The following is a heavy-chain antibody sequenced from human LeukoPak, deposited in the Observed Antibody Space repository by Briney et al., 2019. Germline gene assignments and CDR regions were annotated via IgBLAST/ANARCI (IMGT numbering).Heavy chain of an antibody. CDR3: ASSGSVSRSYSVY. CDR1: GYTFTGYY. V-gene: IGHV1-2*02. CDR2: INPNSGGT. J-gene: IGHJ4*02. D-gene: IGHD3-10*01. Sequence: ASVKVSCKASGYTFTGYYMHWVRQAPGQGLEWMGWINPNSGGTNYAQKFQGRVTITTDESTSTAYMELSSLRSEDTAVYYCASSGSVSRSYSVYWGQGTLVTVSS.